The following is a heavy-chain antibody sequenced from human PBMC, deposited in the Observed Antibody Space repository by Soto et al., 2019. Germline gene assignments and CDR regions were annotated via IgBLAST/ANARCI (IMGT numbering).Heavy chain of an antibody. J-gene: IGHJ5*02. CDR1: GFSLKSSGVG. D-gene: IGHD3-10*01. CDR2: VYWSDEK. CDR3: AHKXYYFATGTYYNVRWFDP. Sequence: SGPTLVNPTQTLTLTCTFSGFSLKSSGVGVAWIRQPPGKALEWLALVYWSDEKRYSPSLKNRLTITKDTSKNEVVLTMTNTDPLDTATYYCAHKXYYFATGTYYNVRWFDPWGQGILVTVSS. V-gene: IGHV2-5*01.